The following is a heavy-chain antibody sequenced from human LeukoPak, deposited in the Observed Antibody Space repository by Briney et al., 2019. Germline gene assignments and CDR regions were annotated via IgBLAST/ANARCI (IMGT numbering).Heavy chain of an antibody. D-gene: IGHD6-13*01. V-gene: IGHV3-48*01. Sequence: GGSLRLSCAASGFSFSSFSMNWVRQAPGKGLEWVSYISGSSGSIYHGDSVKGRFTISRDNSKNTLYLQMNSLRAEDTAVYYCAKDEQSSSGNYFDYWGQGTLVTVSS. CDR3: AKDEQSSSGNYFDY. CDR1: GFSFSSFS. CDR2: ISGSSGSI. J-gene: IGHJ4*02.